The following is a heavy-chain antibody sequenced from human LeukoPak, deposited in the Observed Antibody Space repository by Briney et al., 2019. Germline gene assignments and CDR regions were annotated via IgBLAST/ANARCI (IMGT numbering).Heavy chain of an antibody. J-gene: IGHJ4*02. D-gene: IGHD3-9*01. V-gene: IGHV3-23*01. Sequence: GGSLRLTCAASGFTFSSYAMSWVRQAPGKGLEWVSAISGSGGSTYHADSVKGRFTISRDNSKNTLYLQMNSLRAEDTAVYYCAKANSEYYDILTGYYLPYYFDYWGQGTLVTVSS. CDR1: GFTFSSYA. CDR2: ISGSGGST. CDR3: AKANSEYYDILTGYYLPYYFDY.